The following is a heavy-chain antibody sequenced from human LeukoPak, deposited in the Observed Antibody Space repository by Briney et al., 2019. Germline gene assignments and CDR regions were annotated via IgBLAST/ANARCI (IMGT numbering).Heavy chain of an antibody. CDR2: IKQDGSEK. CDR3: ARDRSIAAAGPYY. CDR1: GFTFGSYW. J-gene: IGHJ4*02. Sequence: GGSLRLSCAASGFTFGSYWMSWVRQAPGKGLEWVANIKQDGSEKYYVDSVKGRFTISRDNAENSLSLQMNSLRAEDTAVYYCARDRSIAAAGPYYWGQGTLVTVSS. V-gene: IGHV3-7*03. D-gene: IGHD6-13*01.